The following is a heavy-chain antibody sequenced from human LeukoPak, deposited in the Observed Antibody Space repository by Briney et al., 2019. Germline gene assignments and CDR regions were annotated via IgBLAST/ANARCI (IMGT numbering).Heavy chain of an antibody. CDR1: GFTFSSYG. V-gene: IGHV3-74*01. D-gene: IGHD5-18*01. CDR3: AREGDTANFDY. CDR2: INSDGSST. Sequence: QAGGSLRLSCAASGFTFSSYGMHWVRQAPGKGLVWVSRINSDGSSTSYADSVKGRFTISRDNAKNTLYLQMNSLRAEDTAVYYCAREGDTANFDYWGQGTLVTVSS. J-gene: IGHJ4*02.